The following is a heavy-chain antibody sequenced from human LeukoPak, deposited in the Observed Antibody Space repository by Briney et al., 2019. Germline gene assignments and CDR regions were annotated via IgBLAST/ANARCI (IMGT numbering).Heavy chain of an antibody. V-gene: IGHV5-51*01. CDR3: ARREICSGGSCFYFDY. CDR2: IYPGDSDT. CDR1: GYSFTNYW. Sequence: GESLKISCKGSGYSFTNYWIGWVRQMPGKGLEWMGIIYPGDSDTTYSPSFQGQVTMSADKSIFTAYLQWSSLKASDTAMYYCARREICSGGSCFYFDYWGQGTLVTVSS. D-gene: IGHD2-15*01. J-gene: IGHJ4*02.